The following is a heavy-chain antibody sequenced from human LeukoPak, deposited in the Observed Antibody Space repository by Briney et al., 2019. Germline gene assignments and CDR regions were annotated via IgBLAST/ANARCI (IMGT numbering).Heavy chain of an antibody. Sequence: ASVKVSCKASGYTFTGYYMHWVRQAPGQGLEWMGWINPNSGGTNYAQKFQGRVTMTRDTSISTAYMELSRLRSDDTAMYYCARDLGCSGGSCYSSIDYWGQGTLVTVSS. D-gene: IGHD2-15*01. CDR2: INPNSGGT. CDR1: GYTFTGYY. CDR3: ARDLGCSGGSCYSSIDY. V-gene: IGHV1-2*02. J-gene: IGHJ4*02.